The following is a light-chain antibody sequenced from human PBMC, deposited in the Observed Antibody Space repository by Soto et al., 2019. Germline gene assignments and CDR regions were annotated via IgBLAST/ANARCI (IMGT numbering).Light chain of an antibody. CDR3: QQYNSFFLT. CDR2: AAS. V-gene: IGKV1-17*01. CDR1: QDIRNT. Sequence: IQMTQSPSSLSASVGDRVAISCRASQDIRNTLAWYQQKPGEAPKLLIFAASNLQSGVPSRFSGSGSVTEFTLTISSLQPDDFATYYCQQYNSFFLTFGGGTKVDIK. J-gene: IGKJ4*01.